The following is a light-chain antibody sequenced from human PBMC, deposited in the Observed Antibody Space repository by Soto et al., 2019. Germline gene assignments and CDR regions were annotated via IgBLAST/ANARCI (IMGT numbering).Light chain of an antibody. CDR1: HNADKF. CDR3: QQRKNWPPIT. Sequence: EIELTQSPATLSFSPGETATLSCRASHNADKFLAWYQQRPGQPPRLLIFDSSNRATGVPVRFSGSGSGTVFTLTIGSLEPEDSAVYYCQQRKNWPPITFGQGTRLEI. J-gene: IGKJ5*01. V-gene: IGKV3-11*01. CDR2: DSS.